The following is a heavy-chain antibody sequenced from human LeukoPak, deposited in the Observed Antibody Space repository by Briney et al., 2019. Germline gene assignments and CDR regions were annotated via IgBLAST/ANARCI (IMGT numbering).Heavy chain of an antibody. Sequence: SGTLSLTCTVSGGSISSYYWSWIRQPAGKGLEWIGRIYTSGSTDYNPSLKSRVTMSVDTSKNQFSLKLSSVTAADTAVYYCARFDVWNSHFDYWGQGTLVTVSS. CDR3: ARFDVWNSHFDY. V-gene: IGHV4-4*07. CDR2: IYTSGST. J-gene: IGHJ4*02. D-gene: IGHD1-7*01. CDR1: GGSISSYY.